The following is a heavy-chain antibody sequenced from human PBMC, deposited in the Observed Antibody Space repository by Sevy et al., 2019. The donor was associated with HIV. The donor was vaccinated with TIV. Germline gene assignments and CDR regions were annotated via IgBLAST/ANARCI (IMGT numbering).Heavy chain of an antibody. Sequence: GGSLRLSCAASGVSFSNAWMNWVRQAPGKGLEWVGHIKCTIDGGPTPRYAAPVSDRFTISKDYSSDTLYVHLQMNSLGSEDTAVYYCTAGPAPCSDTSTYNYLCPDDYWGQGTLVTVSS. CDR1: GVSFSNAW. CDR3: TAGPAPCSDTSTYNYLCPDDY. J-gene: IGHJ4*02. D-gene: IGHD3-22*01. V-gene: IGHV3-15*07. CDR2: IKCTIDGGPTP.